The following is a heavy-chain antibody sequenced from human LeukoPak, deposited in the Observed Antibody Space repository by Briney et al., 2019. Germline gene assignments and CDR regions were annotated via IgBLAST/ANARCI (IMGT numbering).Heavy chain of an antibody. V-gene: IGHV3-66*02. CDR1: GFTFSDYY. J-gene: IGHJ4*02. CDR2: IYSGGST. Sequence: GGSLRLSCAASGFTFSDYYMSWIRQAPGKGLEWVSVIYSGGSTYYADSVKGRFTISRDNSKNTLYLQMNSLRAEDTAVYYCARDSSGGYSYGTVIDYWGQGTLVTVSS. CDR3: ARDSSGGYSYGTVIDY. D-gene: IGHD5-18*01.